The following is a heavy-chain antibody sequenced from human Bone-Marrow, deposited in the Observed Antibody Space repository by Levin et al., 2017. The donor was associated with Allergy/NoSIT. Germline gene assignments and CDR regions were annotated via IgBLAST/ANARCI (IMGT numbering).Heavy chain of an antibody. CDR2: IYYSGST. Sequence: SETLSLTCTVSGGSVSSGSYYWSWIRQPPGKGLEWIGYIYYSGSTNYNPSLKSRVTISVDTSKNQFSLKLSSVTAADTAVYYCARDRLELRFVRNYYYNYGMDGWGQGTTVTVSS. CDR1: GGSVSSGSYY. CDR3: ARDRLELRFVRNYYYNYGMDG. J-gene: IGHJ6*02. V-gene: IGHV4-61*01. D-gene: IGHD1-7*01.